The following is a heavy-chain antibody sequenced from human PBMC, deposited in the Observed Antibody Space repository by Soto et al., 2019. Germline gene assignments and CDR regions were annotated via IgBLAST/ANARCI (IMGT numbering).Heavy chain of an antibody. CDR2: ISYDGSNK. J-gene: IGHJ4*02. D-gene: IGHD5-12*01. V-gene: IGHV3-30*18. Sequence: QVQLVESGGGVVQPGRSLRLSCAASGFTFSSYDMHWVRQAPGKGLEWVAVISYDGSNKYYADSVKGRFTISRDNSKNTLYLQMNSLRAEDTAVYYCAKSPGGWLQLGIDYWGQGTLVTVSS. CDR1: GFTFSSYD. CDR3: AKSPGGWLQLGIDY.